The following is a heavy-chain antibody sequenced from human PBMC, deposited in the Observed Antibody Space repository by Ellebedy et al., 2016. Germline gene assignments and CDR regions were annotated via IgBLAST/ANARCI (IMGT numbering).Heavy chain of an antibody. CDR1: GFTFSSYA. D-gene: IGHD6-19*01. V-gene: IGHV3-30-3*01. CDR2: ISYDGSNK. Sequence: GESLKISCAASGFTFSSYAMHWVRQAPGKGLEWVAVISYDGSNKYYADSVKGRFTISRDNSKNTLYLRMNSLRAEDTAVYYCAKDLRVAVAGKGYWGQGTLVTVSS. CDR3: AKDLRVAVAGKGY. J-gene: IGHJ4*02.